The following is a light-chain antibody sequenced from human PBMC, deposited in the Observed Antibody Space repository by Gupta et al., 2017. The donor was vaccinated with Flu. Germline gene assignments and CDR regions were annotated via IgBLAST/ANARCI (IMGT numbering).Light chain of an antibody. CDR3: QQYVTSPPGVT. CDR2: GAY. Sequence: ATRSCRASQSVSNNYLAWYQQKPGQAPRLLIYGAYHRAAGIPDRFSGSGSGTDFILTISRLEPEDFALYYCQQYVTSPPGVTFGPGTKVDVK. CDR1: QSVSNNY. J-gene: IGKJ3*01. V-gene: IGKV3-20*01.